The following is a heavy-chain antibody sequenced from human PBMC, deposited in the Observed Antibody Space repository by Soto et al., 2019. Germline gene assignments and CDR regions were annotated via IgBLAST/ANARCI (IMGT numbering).Heavy chain of an antibody. CDR2: ISSSSSYI. CDR1: GFTFSSYS. J-gene: IGHJ6*02. V-gene: IGHV3-21*01. CDR3: ARDRGYMGYYGMDV. Sequence: EVQLVESGGGLVKHGGSLRLSCAASGFTFSSYSMNWVRQAPGKGLEWVSSISSSSSYIYYADSVKGRFTISRDNAKNSLYLQMNSLRAEDTAVYYCARDRGYMGYYGMDVWGQGTTVTVSS. D-gene: IGHD3-10*01.